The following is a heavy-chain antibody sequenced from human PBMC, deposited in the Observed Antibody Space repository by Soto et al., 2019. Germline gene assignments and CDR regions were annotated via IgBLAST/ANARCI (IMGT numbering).Heavy chain of an antibody. Sequence: QVHLQESGPGLVKPSEALSLTCTVSGGSVSSGFYYWSWIRQAPGKGLEWIGYMAYSGDANYHPSLQSRLSISVDTAKNHFSLRLASVTAADTAVYFCARGSDCPNNWFDSWGPGTLVIVSS. CDR2: MAYSGDA. CDR1: GGSVSSGFYY. J-gene: IGHJ5*01. V-gene: IGHV4-61*03. CDR3: ARGSDCPNNWFDS. D-gene: IGHD6-19*01.